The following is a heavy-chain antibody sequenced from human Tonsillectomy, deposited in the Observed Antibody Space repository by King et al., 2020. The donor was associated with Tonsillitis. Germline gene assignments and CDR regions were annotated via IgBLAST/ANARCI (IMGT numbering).Heavy chain of an antibody. J-gene: IGHJ4*02. CDR1: GGSFSGYY. V-gene: IGHV4-34*01. D-gene: IGHD6-13*01. CDR2: INHSGTT. Sequence: VQLQQWGAGLLKPSETLSLTCAVYGGSFSGYYWSWIRQPPGKGLEWIGEINHSGTTEYSPSLKSRVTGSVDTSKNQFSLKLSSVTAADTAVYYCARGYSSSWYTPFDYWGQGTLVTVSS. CDR3: ARGYSSSWYTPFDY.